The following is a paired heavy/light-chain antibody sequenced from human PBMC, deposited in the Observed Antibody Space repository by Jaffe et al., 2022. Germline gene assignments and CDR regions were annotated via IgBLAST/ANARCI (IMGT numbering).Light chain of an antibody. CDR3: QQYYSTWT. CDR1: QSVLYSSNNKNY. J-gene: IGKJ1*01. V-gene: IGKV4-1*01. Sequence: DIVMTQSPDSLAVSLGERATINCKSSQSVLYSSNNKNYLAWYQQKPGQPPKLLIYWASTRESGVPDRFSGSGSGTDFTLTISSLQAEDVAVYYCQQYYSTWTFGQGTKVEIK. CDR2: WAS.
Heavy chain of an antibody. CDR1: GYSISSGYY. J-gene: IGHJ4*02. CDR2: IYHSGST. Sequence: QVQLQESGPGLVKPSETLSLTCAVSGYSISSGYYWGWIRQPPGKGLEWIGSIYHSGSTYYNPSLKSRVTISVDTSKNQFSLKLSSVTAADTAVYYCARHLGYCSSTSCADGTPATFDYWGQGTLVTVSS. D-gene: IGHD2-2*01. CDR3: ARHLGYCSSTSCADGTPATFDY. V-gene: IGHV4-38-2*01.